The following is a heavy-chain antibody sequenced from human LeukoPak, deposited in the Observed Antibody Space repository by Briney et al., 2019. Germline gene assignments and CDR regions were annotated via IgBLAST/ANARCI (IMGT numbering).Heavy chain of an antibody. D-gene: IGHD2-15*01. CDR2: ISYDGSNK. V-gene: IGHV3-30-3*01. J-gene: IGHJ4*02. Sequence: GGSLRLSCAASGFTFSSYAMHWVRQAPGKGLEWVAVISYDGSNKYYADSVKGRFTISRDNSKNTLYLQMNSLRAEDTAVYYCAGGQGYLITHWGQGTLVTVSS. CDR1: GFTFSSYA. CDR3: AGGQGYLITH.